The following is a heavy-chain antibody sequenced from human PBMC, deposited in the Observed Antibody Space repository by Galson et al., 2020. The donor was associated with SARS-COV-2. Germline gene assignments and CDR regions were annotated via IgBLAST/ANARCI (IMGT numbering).Heavy chain of an antibody. CDR2: VNDHGSP. V-gene: IGHV4-34*01. Sequence: SETLSLTCAVSGGSFSDYYWTWIRQPPGEGLEWIGEVNDHGSPSYNPSLESRVTISVDTSKKYFSLKLTSVTAADTAVYYCVSNPRRSCAHGVCYRRYFFDSWGQGTLVTVS. J-gene: IGHJ4*02. CDR3: VSNPRRSCAHGVCYRRYFFDS. CDR1: GGSFSDYY. D-gene: IGHD2-8*01.